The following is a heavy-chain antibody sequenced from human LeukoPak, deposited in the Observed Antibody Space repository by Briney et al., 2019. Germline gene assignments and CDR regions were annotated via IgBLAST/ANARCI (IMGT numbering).Heavy chain of an antibody. J-gene: IGHJ4*02. D-gene: IGHD2-2*01. CDR3: ARGFGYDFADY. CDR2: ITLYSDTT. Sequence: SQTLSLTCSVSGGSISSGDHYWTWIRQPPGGGLEWMGFITLYSDTTSYNPSLKSRLMVSIDTSKNQFSLTLTSVTAADTAVYFCARGFGYDFADYWGQGILVTVSS. V-gene: IGHV4-30-4*01. CDR1: GGSISSGDHY.